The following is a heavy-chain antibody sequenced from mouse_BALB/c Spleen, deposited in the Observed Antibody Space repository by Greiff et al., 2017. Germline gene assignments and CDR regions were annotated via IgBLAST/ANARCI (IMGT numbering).Heavy chain of an antibody. CDR2: INPGSGGT. Sequence: QVQLQQSGAELVRPGTSVKVSCKASGYAFTNYLIEWVKQRPGQGLEWIGVINPGSGGTNYNEKFKGKATLTADKSSSTAYMQLSSPTSDDSAVYFCAREGGLRRDYWGQGTTLTVSS. V-gene: IGHV1-54*01. CDR1: GYAFTNYL. J-gene: IGHJ2*01. CDR3: AREGGLRRDY. D-gene: IGHD2-2*01.